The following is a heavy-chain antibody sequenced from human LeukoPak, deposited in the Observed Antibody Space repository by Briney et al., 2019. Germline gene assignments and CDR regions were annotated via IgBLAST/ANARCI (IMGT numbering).Heavy chain of an antibody. J-gene: IGHJ5*02. CDR2: KNPSSGNT. CDR3: AQGRGGGQWLVQTEFDP. Sequence: ASVKVSCKASGYTFTSYDIDWVRQATGRGLEWMGWKNPSSGNTGYAQKFQGRVTITRNTSISTAYMELSSLRSEDTSVYYSAQGRGGGQWLVQTEFDPWGQGTLVTVSS. D-gene: IGHD6-19*01. V-gene: IGHV1-8*03. CDR1: GYTFTSYD.